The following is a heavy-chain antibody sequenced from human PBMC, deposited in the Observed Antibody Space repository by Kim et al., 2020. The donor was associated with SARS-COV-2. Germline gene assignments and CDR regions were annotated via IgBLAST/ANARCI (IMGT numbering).Heavy chain of an antibody. Sequence: GGSLRLSCAASGFTFSSYWMHWVRQAPGKGLVWVSRINSDGSSTSYADSVKGRFTISRDNAKNTLYLQMNSLRAEDTAVYYCAREYSGSYTVDYWGQGTLVTVSS. D-gene: IGHD1-26*01. CDR1: GFTFSSYW. V-gene: IGHV3-74*01. J-gene: IGHJ4*02. CDR3: AREYSGSYTVDY. CDR2: INSDGSST.